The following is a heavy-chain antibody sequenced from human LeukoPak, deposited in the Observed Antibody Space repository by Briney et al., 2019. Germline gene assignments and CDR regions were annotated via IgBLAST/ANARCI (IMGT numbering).Heavy chain of an antibody. CDR3: ARWIQLIDY. CDR2: ISAYNCKT. Sequence: ASVKVSCKSSGYTFTSYGISWVRQARGQGREWMGWISAYNCKTNYAQKLQGRVTMTTDTSTSTAYMELRSLRSDDTAVYYCARWIQLIDYWGQGTLVTVSS. J-gene: IGHJ4*02. V-gene: IGHV1-18*01. D-gene: IGHD5-18*01. CDR1: GYTFTSYG.